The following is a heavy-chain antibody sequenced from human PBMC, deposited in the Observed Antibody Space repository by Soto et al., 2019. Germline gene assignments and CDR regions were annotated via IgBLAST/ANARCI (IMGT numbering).Heavy chain of an antibody. D-gene: IGHD2-2*01. CDR3: ARARFCTSTSCYHYFDF. CDR1: GGSISNNN. Sequence: PSETLSLTCAVSGGSISNNNRWSWVRQPPGRGLEWIGYIYNNGRTDYNPSLKSRVTISVDTSKNHFSLKLSSVTPADTAVYYCARARFCTSTSCYHYFDFWGQGTLVTVSS. V-gene: IGHV4-4*02. J-gene: IGHJ4*02. CDR2: IYNNGRT.